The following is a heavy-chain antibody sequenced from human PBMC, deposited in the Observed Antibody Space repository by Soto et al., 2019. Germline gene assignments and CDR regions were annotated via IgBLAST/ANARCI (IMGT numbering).Heavy chain of an antibody. CDR1: GGSISSSSYY. Sequence: PSETLSLTCTVSGGSISSSSYYWGWIRQPPGKGLEWIGSIYYSGSTYYNPSLKSRVTISVDTSKNQFSLKLSSVTAADTAVYYCARLKGLDYGSGGPSYYYYYMDVWGKGTTVTVSS. J-gene: IGHJ6*03. V-gene: IGHV4-39*01. CDR2: IYYSGST. CDR3: ARLKGLDYGSGGPSYYYYYMDV. D-gene: IGHD3-10*01.